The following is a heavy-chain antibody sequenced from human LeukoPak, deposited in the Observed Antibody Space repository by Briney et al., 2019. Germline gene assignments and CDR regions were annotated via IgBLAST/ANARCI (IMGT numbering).Heavy chain of an antibody. CDR3: ARPGRTYYDSSGFGGYYGMDV. D-gene: IGHD3-22*01. Sequence: GASVKVSCKASGYTFTGYYMHWVRQAPGQGLEWMGWINPHSGGTNYAQKFQGRVTMTRDTSISTAYMELSRLRSDDTAVYYCARPGRTYYDSSGFGGYYGMDVWGQGTTVTVSS. CDR1: GYTFTGYY. V-gene: IGHV1-2*02. J-gene: IGHJ6*02. CDR2: INPHSGGT.